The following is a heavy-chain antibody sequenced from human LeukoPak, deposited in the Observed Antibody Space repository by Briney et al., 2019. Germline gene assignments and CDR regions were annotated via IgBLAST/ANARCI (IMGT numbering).Heavy chain of an antibody. V-gene: IGHV3-7*01. CDR1: GFTFSSDW. CDR2: IKQDGSEK. J-gene: IGHJ5*02. Sequence: GGSLRLSYAASGFTFSSDWMTWVRQAPGKGLEWVANIKQDGSEKRYVDSVKGRFTISRDNAKNSLYLQMNSLRAEDTAVYYCARHPDHWFDPWGQGTLVTVSS. CDR3: ARHPDHWFDP.